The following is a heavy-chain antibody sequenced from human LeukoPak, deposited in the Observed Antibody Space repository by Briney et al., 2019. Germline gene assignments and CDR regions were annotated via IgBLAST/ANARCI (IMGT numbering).Heavy chain of an antibody. V-gene: IGHV4-34*01. D-gene: IGHD4-11*01. CDR2: INHSGST. Sequence: SETLSLTCVVYGGSFSGYFWSWIRQPPGKGLEWIGEINHSGSTNYNPSLKSRVTISVDTSKNQFSLKLSSVTAADTAVYYCARGYEVTTLHYYYYYYMAVWGKGTTVTVSS. CDR3: ARGYEVTTLHYYYYYYMAV. CDR1: GGSFSGYF. J-gene: IGHJ6*03.